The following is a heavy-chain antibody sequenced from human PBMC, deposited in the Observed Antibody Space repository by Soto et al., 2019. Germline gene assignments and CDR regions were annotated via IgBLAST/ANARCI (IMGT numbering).Heavy chain of an antibody. CDR1: GFTFSSYS. V-gene: IGHV3-21*01. CDR2: ISSSSSYI. D-gene: IGHD6-6*01. Sequence: GGSLRLSCAASGFTFSSYSMNWVRQAPGKGLEWVSSISSSSSYIYYADSVKGRFTISRDNAKNSLYLQMNSLRAEDTAVYYCARKMSAYSSSPNWFDPWGQGTLVTVSS. CDR3: ARKMSAYSSSPNWFDP. J-gene: IGHJ5*02.